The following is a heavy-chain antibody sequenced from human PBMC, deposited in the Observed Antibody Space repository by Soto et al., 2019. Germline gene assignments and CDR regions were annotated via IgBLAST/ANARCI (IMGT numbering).Heavy chain of an antibody. D-gene: IGHD2-2*01. CDR3: ARVDCSSTSCYGYYYYYGMDV. CDR1: GGTFSSYA. J-gene: IGHJ6*02. CDR2: IIPIFGTA. V-gene: IGHV1-69*13. Sequence: GASVKVSCKASGGTFSSYAISWVRQVPGQGLEWMGGIIPIFGTANYAQKFQGRVTITADESTSTAYMELSSLRSEDTAVYYCARVDCSSTSCYGYYYYYGMDVWGQGTTVTVSS.